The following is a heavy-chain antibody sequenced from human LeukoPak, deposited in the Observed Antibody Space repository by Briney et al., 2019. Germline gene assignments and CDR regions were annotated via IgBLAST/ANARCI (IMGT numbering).Heavy chain of an antibody. V-gene: IGHV3-74*01. CDR3: ARMASGVTGY. CDR2: INSDGTST. J-gene: IGHJ4*02. D-gene: IGHD5-24*01. CDR1: GLPFSRDW. Sequence: GETLRLSCAASGLPFSRDWMHWVRQAPGKGLVWVSRINSDGTSTIYADSVKGRFTITRDNAKNTLYLQMNSLRAEDTAVYYCARMASGVTGYWGQGTLVTVSS.